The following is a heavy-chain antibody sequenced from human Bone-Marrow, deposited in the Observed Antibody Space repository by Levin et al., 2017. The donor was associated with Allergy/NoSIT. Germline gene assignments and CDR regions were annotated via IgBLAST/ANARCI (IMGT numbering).Heavy chain of an antibody. CDR2: ISWNTGSI. D-gene: IGHD6-13*01. Sequence: GGSLRLSCAASGFTFDDYAMHWVRQAPGKGLEWVSGISWNTGSIGYADSVKGRFTISRDNAKNSLYLQMNSLRAEDTALYYCAKVETGIAAEIANPGRAPCWYFDLWGRGTLVTVSS. CDR1: GFTFDDYA. J-gene: IGHJ2*01. V-gene: IGHV3-9*01. CDR3: AKVETGIAAEIANPGRAPCWYFDL.